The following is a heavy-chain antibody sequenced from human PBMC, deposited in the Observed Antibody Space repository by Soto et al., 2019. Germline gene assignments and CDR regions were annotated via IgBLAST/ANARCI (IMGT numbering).Heavy chain of an antibody. CDR2: INPNNGGT. D-gene: IGHD2-15*01. CDR3: AIPRSGVVY. Sequence: QVHLVQSGPEVKKPGASVNVSCKASGYTFTGNSLHWVRHAPGQGLEWMGWINPNNGGTNYAQKVRGWVTMTRDPSISTADMDVSRLKSDATDVYYCAIPRSGVVYWGQGTQVTFS. V-gene: IGHV1-2*04. J-gene: IGHJ4*02. CDR1: GYTFTGNS.